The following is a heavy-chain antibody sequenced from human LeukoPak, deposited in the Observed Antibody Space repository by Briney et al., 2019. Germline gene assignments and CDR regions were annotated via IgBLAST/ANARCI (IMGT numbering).Heavy chain of an antibody. CDR3: AKSLHYDSSGKFDY. J-gene: IGHJ4*02. Sequence: GALRLSCAASGFSFSSYWMHWVRQAPGKGLEWVSAISGSGGSTYYADSVKGRFTISRDNSKNTLYLQMNSLRAEDTAVYYCAKSLHYDSSGKFDYWGQGTLVTVSS. D-gene: IGHD3-22*01. V-gene: IGHV3-23*01. CDR2: ISGSGGST. CDR1: GFSFSSYW.